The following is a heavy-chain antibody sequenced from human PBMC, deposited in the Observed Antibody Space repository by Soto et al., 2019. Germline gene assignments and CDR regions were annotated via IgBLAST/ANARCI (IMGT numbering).Heavy chain of an antibody. V-gene: IGHV3-30-3*01. J-gene: IGHJ5*02. CDR3: AREQYSSGWYRYNWFDP. Sequence: PGGSLRLSCAASGFTFSSYAMHWVRQAPGKGLEWVAVISYDGSNKYYADSVKGRFTISRDNSKNTLYLQMNSLRAEDTAVYYCAREQYSSGWYRYNWFDPWGQGTLVTVSS. D-gene: IGHD6-19*01. CDR2: ISYDGSNK. CDR1: GFTFSSYA.